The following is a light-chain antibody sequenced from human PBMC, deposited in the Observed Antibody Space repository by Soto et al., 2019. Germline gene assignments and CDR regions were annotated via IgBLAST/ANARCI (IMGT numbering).Light chain of an antibody. J-gene: IGKJ2*01. CDR3: QQYNSYAYT. CDR2: KAS. CDR1: QSISSW. V-gene: IGKV1-5*03. Sequence: DIQMTQSPSTLSASVGDRVTITCRASQSISSWLAWYQQKPGKAPKLLIYKASSLESGVQSRFNGSGSGTEFTSTISSLQHYDFATYYGQQYNSYAYTFGQGTKLEIK.